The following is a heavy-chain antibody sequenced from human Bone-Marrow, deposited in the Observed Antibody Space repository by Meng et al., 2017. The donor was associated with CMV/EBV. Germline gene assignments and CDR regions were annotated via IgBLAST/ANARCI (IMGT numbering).Heavy chain of an antibody. CDR1: GGSISSSSYY. D-gene: IGHD3-10*01. V-gene: IGHV4-39*07. Sequence: SETLSLTCTVSGGSISSSSYYWGWIRQPPGKGLEWIGSIYYSGSTYYNPSLKSRVTISVDTSKNQFSLKLSSVTAADTAVYYCAREGGLLWCGEPWGGPDYWGQGTLVTVSS. CDR3: AREGGLLWCGEPWGGPDY. CDR2: IYYSGST. J-gene: IGHJ4*02.